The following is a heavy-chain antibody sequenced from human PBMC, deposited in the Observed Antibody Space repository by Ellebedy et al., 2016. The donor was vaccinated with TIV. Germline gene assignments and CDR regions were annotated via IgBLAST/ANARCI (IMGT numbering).Heavy chain of an antibody. D-gene: IGHD3-22*01. Sequence: AASVQVSCKASGYTFTSYGISWVRQAPGQGLEWMGWISAYNGNTNYAQKPQGGVTMTTDTSTSRAYMGLRSLRSDDTAVYYCARGGQPRYYDSSGAPEYFQHWGQGTLVTVSS. CDR1: GYTFTSYG. J-gene: IGHJ1*01. CDR2: ISAYNGNT. CDR3: ARGGQPRYYDSSGAPEYFQH. V-gene: IGHV1-18*01.